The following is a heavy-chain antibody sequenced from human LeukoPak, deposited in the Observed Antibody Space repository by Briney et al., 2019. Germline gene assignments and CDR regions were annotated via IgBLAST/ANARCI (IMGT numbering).Heavy chain of an antibody. CDR2: IYYSGST. J-gene: IGHJ5*02. Sequence: SETLSLTCTVSGGSISTYFWSWLRQPPGKGLEWIGYIYYSGSTNYNPSLKSRVTISVDTAKDQCSLKLSSVTAADTAVYYCARSNSATYEAWFDPWGQGTLVTVSS. CDR3: ARSNSATYEAWFDP. D-gene: IGHD1-26*01. CDR1: GGSISTYF. V-gene: IGHV4-59*01.